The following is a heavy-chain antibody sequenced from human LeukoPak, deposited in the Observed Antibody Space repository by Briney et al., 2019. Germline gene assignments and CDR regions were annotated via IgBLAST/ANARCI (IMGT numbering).Heavy chain of an antibody. V-gene: IGHV3-15*07. CDR2: IKSKTDGGTT. Sequence: PGGSLRLSCAASGLTLSNAWMNWVRQAPGKGLEWVGRIKSKTDGGTTDYAAPVKGRFTISRDDSKNTLYLQMNSLKTEDTAVYYCTTAHYYDSSGYYFYWGQGTLVTVSS. D-gene: IGHD3-22*01. CDR3: TTAHYYDSSGYYFY. CDR1: GLTLSNAW. J-gene: IGHJ4*02.